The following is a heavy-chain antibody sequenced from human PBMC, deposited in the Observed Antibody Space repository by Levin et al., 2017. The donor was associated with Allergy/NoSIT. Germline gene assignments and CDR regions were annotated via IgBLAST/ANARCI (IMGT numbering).Heavy chain of an antibody. D-gene: IGHD3-16*01. V-gene: IGHV3-48*01. CDR2: ISSSSSTI. CDR3: ARDEEITFGGVSSYMDV. CDR1: GFTFSSYS. Sequence: GGSLRLSCAASGFTFSSYSMNWVRQAPGKGLEWVSYISSSSSTIYYADSVKGRFTISRDNAKNSLYLQMNSLRAEDTAVYYCARDEEITFGGVSSYMDVWGKGTTVTVSS. J-gene: IGHJ6*03.